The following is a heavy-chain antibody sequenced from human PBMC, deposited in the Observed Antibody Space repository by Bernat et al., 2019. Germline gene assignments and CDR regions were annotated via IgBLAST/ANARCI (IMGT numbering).Heavy chain of an antibody. CDR2: ISSSSSTI. V-gene: IGHV3-48*01. CDR1: GFTFSSYS. CDR3: ASNGFGVSHPFDY. J-gene: IGHJ4*02. D-gene: IGHD3-10*01. Sequence: EVQLVESGGGLVQPGGSLRLSCAASGFTFSSYSMNWVRQAPGKGLEWVSYISSSSSTIYYADSVKGRFTISRDNAKNSLYLQMNSLRAEDTAVYYWASNGFGVSHPFDYWGQGTLVTV.